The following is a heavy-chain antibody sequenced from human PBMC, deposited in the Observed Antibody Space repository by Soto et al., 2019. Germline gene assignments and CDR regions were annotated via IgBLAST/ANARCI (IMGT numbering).Heavy chain of an antibody. D-gene: IGHD2-15*01. Sequence: GGSLRLSCAASGFTFSSYAMHWVRQAPGKGLEWVALISYDGGNTYYAASVKGRFTISRDNSKRTPYLQLDSLRAEDSAVYYCACCSGGNCYTRLDQCGRGTLVTVSS. J-gene: IGHJ5*02. V-gene: IGHV3-30-3*01. CDR2: ISYDGGNT. CDR3: ACCSGGNCYTRLDQ. CDR1: GFTFSSYA.